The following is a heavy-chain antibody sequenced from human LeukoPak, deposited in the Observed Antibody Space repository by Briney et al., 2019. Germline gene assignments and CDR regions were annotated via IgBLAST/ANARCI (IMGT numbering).Heavy chain of an antibody. V-gene: IGHV3-33*01. CDR3: ARDRDFNFDY. J-gene: IGHJ4*02. Sequence: PGGSLRLSCAASGFSLNNFSVHWVRQAPGKGLGWMAVISHDGTFQNYADSVKGRFIISRDLSKNILYLEMNSLRAEDTALFYCARDRDFNFDYWGQGTLVTVSS. CDR1: GFSLNNFS. D-gene: IGHD3-9*01. CDR2: ISHDGTFQ.